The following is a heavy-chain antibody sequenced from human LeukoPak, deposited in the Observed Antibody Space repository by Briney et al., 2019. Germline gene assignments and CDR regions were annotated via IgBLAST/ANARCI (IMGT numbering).Heavy chain of an antibody. CDR1: GFKFDDYG. V-gene: IGHV3-20*04. J-gene: IGHJ3*02. CDR3: AKKSPPGVLLWFGELFGAFDI. Sequence: GGSLRLSCVASGFKFDDYGMSWVRQVPGKGLEWVSGINWSGDKTGYEDSVKGRFTISRDNSKNTLYLQMNSLRAEDTAVYYCAKKSPPGVLLWFGELFGAFDIWGQGTMVTVSS. CDR2: INWSGDKT. D-gene: IGHD3-10*01.